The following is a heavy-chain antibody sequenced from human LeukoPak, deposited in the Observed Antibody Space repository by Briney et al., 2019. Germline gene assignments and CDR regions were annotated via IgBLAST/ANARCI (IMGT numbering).Heavy chain of an antibody. V-gene: IGHV1-2*02. Sequence: GASVTVSCKASGYTFTGYYMHWVRQAPGQGLEWMGWINPNSGGTNYALKFQGRVSMTRDTSISTAYMELSRLRSDDTAVYYCARAAGVVGATRRAFDIWGQGTMVTVSS. D-gene: IGHD1-26*01. CDR3: ARAAGVVGATRRAFDI. CDR2: INPNSGGT. J-gene: IGHJ3*02. CDR1: GYTFTGYY.